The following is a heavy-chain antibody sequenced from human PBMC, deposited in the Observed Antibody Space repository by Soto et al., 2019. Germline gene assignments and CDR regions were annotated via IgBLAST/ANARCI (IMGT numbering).Heavy chain of an antibody. D-gene: IGHD2-2*01. J-gene: IGHJ6*02. CDR3: ARDDHIVVVPTSLGAMDV. CDR1: GGSISCNKW. V-gene: IGHV4-4*02. CDR2: IYHSGST. Sequence: TLSLTCAVYGGSISCNKWWRWLRQPPGKGLEWIGEIYHSGSTNYNPSLKSRVTISLDKSKNQFSLKLTSVTAADAAVYYCARDDHIVVVPTSLGAMDVWGQGTTVTVSS.